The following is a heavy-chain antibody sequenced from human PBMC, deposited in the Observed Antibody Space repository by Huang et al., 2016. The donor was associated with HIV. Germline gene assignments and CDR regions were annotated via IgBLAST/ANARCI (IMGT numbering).Heavy chain of an antibody. CDR2: VYQSGSP. Sequence: QLQLQESGPGQVKPSETLSLTCTVSGDFISSTNYYWGLVRQSPGKGLEGVGSVYQSGSPNTNPSLNSRVTLSVDTSRNQFSLRLNSVTAADTAVYYCASQHIGAAATWFWGRGTQVAVSS. J-gene: IGHJ4*02. V-gene: IGHV4-39*01. CDR1: GDFISSTNYY. CDR3: ASQHIGAAATWF. D-gene: IGHD6-13*01.